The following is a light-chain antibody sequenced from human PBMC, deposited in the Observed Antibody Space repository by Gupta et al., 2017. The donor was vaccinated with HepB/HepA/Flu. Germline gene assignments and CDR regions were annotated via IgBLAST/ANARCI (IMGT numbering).Light chain of an antibody. Sequence: QSVLTQPPSVSGAPGQRVTIYCTGSSSNIGAGYDVHWYQQLPGTAPKLLIYGNSNRPSGVPDRFSGSKSGTSASLAITGLQAEDEADYYCQSYDSNLSGWVFGGGTKLTVL. J-gene: IGLJ3*02. CDR2: GNS. CDR3: QSYDSNLSGWV. CDR1: SSNIGAGYD. V-gene: IGLV1-40*01.